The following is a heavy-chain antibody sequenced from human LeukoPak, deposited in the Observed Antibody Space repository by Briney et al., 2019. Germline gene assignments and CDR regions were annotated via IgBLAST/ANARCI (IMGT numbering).Heavy chain of an antibody. D-gene: IGHD5-18*01. J-gene: IGHJ4*02. CDR2: ISGSGGST. CDR3: AKTGYGYAIHYFDY. CDR1: GFTFSSYA. Sequence: GGSLRLSCAASGFTFSSYAMSWVRQAPGKGLEWVSAISGSGGSTYYADSVKGRFAISRDNSKNTLFLQMNSLRAEDTAVYYCAKTGYGYAIHYFDYWGQGALVTVSS. V-gene: IGHV3-23*01.